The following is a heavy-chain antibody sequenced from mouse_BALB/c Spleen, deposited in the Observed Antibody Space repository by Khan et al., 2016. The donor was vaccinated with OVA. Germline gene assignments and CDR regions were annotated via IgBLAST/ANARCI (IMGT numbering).Heavy chain of an antibody. Sequence: QIQLVQSGPELKKPGETVKISCKASGYNFTNYGMNWVKQAPGKGLKWMGWINTYTEKPTYADDFKGRFASSLETSASTAYLQINNLKNEDTATYFCARGYWYCDVWGAGTTVTVSS. J-gene: IGHJ1*01. CDR3: ARGYWYCDV. CDR1: GYNFTNYG. CDR2: INTYTEKP. V-gene: IGHV9-3-1*01.